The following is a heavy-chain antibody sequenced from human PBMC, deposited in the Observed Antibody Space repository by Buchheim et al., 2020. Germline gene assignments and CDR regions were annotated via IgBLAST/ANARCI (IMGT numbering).Heavy chain of an antibody. CDR2: IWYDGSNK. D-gene: IGHD5-12*01. CDR1: GFTFSSYG. CDR3: ARDKGGYDSDYMDV. J-gene: IGHJ6*03. Sequence: QVQLVESGGGVVQPGRSLRLSCAASGFTFSSYGIHWVRQAPGKGLEWVAVIWYDGSNKFYADSVKGRFTISRDNSKNTLYLQMNSLRAEDTAVYYCARDKGGYDSDYMDVWGKGTT. V-gene: IGHV3-33*01.